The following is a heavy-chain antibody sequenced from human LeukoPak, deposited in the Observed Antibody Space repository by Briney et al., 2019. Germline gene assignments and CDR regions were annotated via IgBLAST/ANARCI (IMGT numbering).Heavy chain of an antibody. V-gene: IGHV4-34*01. Sequence: SETLSLTCAVYGGSFSGYYWSWIRQPPGKGLEWIGEINHSGSTNYNPSLKSRVTISVDTSKNQFSLKLSSMTAADTAVYYCARDVGVLRYFDWLTDYWGQGTLVTVSS. CDR3: ARDVGVLRYFDWLTDY. CDR1: GGSFSGYY. J-gene: IGHJ4*02. CDR2: INHSGST. D-gene: IGHD3-9*01.